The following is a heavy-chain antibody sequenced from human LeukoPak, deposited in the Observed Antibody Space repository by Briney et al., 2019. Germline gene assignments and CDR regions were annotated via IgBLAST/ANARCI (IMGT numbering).Heavy chain of an antibody. J-gene: IGHJ4*02. CDR3: ARGATYYYDSSGYSFDY. D-gene: IGHD3-22*01. CDR2: INPSGGST. CDR1: GYTFTSYA. V-gene: IGHV1-46*01. Sequence: GASVKVSCKASGYTFTSYAMNWVRQAPGQGLEWMGIINPSGGSTSYAQKFQGRVTMTRDTSTSTVYMELSSLRSEDTAVYYCARGATYYYDSSGYSFDYWGQGTLVTVSS.